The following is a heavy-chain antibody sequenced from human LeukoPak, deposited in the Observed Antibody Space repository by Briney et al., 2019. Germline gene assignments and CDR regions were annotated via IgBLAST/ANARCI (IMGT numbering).Heavy chain of an antibody. V-gene: IGHV4-34*01. Sequence: PSETLSLTCAVYGGSFSGYYWSWIRQPPGKGLEWIGEINHSGSTNYNPSLKSRVAISVDTSKNQFSLKLSSVTAADTAVYYCARVGGLQEDYWGQGTLVTVSS. CDR3: ARVGGLQEDY. CDR2: INHSGST. J-gene: IGHJ4*02. D-gene: IGHD3-10*01. CDR1: GGSFSGYY.